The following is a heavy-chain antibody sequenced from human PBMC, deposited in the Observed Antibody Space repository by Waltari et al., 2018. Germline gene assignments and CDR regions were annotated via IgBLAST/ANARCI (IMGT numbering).Heavy chain of an antibody. Sequence: QVQLQESGPGLVKPSETLFLTCTVSGGSISSYYWSWIRQPPGKGLEWIGYIYYSGSTNYNPSRKSRVTISVDTSKNQFSMKLRSVNAADTAVYYCARVRNIIVGATPGYFDYWGQGTLVTVSS. D-gene: IGHD1-26*01. CDR2: IYYSGST. CDR3: ARVRNIIVGATPGYFDY. J-gene: IGHJ4*02. CDR1: GGSISSYY. V-gene: IGHV4-59*01.